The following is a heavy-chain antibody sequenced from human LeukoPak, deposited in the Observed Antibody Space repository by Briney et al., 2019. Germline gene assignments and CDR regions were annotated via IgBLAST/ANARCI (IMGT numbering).Heavy chain of an antibody. Sequence: GGSLRLSCAASGFTFDDYAMHWVRHAPGKGLEWVSGISWNSGSIGYADSVKGRFTISRDNAKNSLYLQMNSLRAEDTALYYCAKGPYGDYVYFDYWGQGTLVTVSS. D-gene: IGHD4-17*01. J-gene: IGHJ4*02. V-gene: IGHV3-9*01. CDR3: AKGPYGDYVYFDY. CDR2: ISWNSGSI. CDR1: GFTFDDYA.